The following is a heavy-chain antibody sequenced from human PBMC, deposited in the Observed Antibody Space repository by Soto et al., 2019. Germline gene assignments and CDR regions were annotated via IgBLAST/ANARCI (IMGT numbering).Heavy chain of an antibody. CDR1: GFTFSTYT. D-gene: IGHD1-1*01. J-gene: IGHJ4*02. CDR2: ISGSGGAI. Sequence: PGGSLRLSCAASGFTFSTYTMSWVRQAPGKGLEWVSSISGSGGAIYYAESVKGRFTISRDNSKNTLFLQMNSLRAEDTAIYWCAKVLAPQLDRLPSDHWGQGTLVTVSS. CDR3: AKVLAPQLDRLPSDH. V-gene: IGHV3-23*01.